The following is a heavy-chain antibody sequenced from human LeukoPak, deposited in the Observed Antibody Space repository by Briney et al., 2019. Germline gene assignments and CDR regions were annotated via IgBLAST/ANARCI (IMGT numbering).Heavy chain of an antibody. CDR2: INHSGST. V-gene: IGHV4-34*01. CDR3: ARGREDDFWSGYYNSGPDAFDI. J-gene: IGHJ3*02. D-gene: IGHD3-3*01. Sequence: SETLSLTCAVYGGSFSGYYWSWIRQPPGKGLEWIGEINHSGSTNYNPSLKSRVTISVDTSKNRFSLKLSSVTAADTAVYYCARGREDDFWSGYYNSGPDAFDIWGQGTMVTVSS. CDR1: GGSFSGYY.